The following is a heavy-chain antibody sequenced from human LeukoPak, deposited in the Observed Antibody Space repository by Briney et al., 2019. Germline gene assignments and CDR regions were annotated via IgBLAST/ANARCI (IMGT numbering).Heavy chain of an antibody. Sequence: GGSLRLSCAASGFTFNTYAMSWVRQAPGKGLEWIAAISGSGGSTYYADSVKGRFTISRDNSKNTLYLQIHSLRAEDTAVYYCAKGKGSSSSSIDWWGQGTLVTVSS. CDR2: ISGSGGST. V-gene: IGHV3-23*01. CDR3: AKGKGSSSSSIDW. D-gene: IGHD6-6*01. J-gene: IGHJ4*02. CDR1: GFTFNTYA.